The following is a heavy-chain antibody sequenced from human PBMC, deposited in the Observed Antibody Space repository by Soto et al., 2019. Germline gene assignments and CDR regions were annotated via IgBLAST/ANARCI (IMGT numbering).Heavy chain of an antibody. CDR2: INPSGGTT. CDR3: ARVRGGGSEYFFDY. D-gene: IGHD2-15*01. J-gene: IGHJ4*02. V-gene: IGHV1-46*01. Sequence: SVKVSWRASGYTLTGYNVHLVRQAPGQGLEWMAIINPSGGTTYYVQKFEGRVTLTTDTSTSTVYMELSSLRSDDTAVYYCARVRGGGSEYFFDYWGQGTLVTVSS. CDR1: GYTLTGYN.